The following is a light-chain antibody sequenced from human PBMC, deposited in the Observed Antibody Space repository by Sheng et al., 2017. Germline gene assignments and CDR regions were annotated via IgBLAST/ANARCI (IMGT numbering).Light chain of an antibody. Sequence: EIVLTQSPATLSLSPGDRATLSCRVSQSVSNYLAWYQQRPGQAPRILIFDASNRASGTPARFSGSGSGTDFTLTISSLEPEDFAVYYCQQRTTWPILTFGGGTKVEIK. J-gene: IGKJ4*01. CDR2: DAS. V-gene: IGKV3-11*01. CDR3: QQRTTWPILT. CDR1: QSVSNY.